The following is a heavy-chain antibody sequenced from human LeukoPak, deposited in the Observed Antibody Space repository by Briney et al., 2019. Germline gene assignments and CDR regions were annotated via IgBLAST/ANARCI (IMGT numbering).Heavy chain of an antibody. J-gene: IGHJ6*03. CDR2: IRYDGSNK. Sequence: GGSLRLSCAASGFTFSSYGMHWVRQAPGKGLEWVAFIRYDGSNKYYADSVKGRFTIPRDNSKNTLYLQMNSLRAEDTAVYYCAKDYYDYVWGSYRYGYYYYYYMDVWGKGTTVTVSS. V-gene: IGHV3-30*02. CDR3: AKDYYDYVWGSYRYGYYYYYYMDV. D-gene: IGHD3-16*02. CDR1: GFTFSSYG.